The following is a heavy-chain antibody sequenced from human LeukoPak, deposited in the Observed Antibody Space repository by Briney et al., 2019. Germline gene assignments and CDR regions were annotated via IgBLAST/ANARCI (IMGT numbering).Heavy chain of an antibody. J-gene: IGHJ6*03. D-gene: IGHD3-22*01. V-gene: IGHV1-2*02. CDR1: GYTFTGYY. CDR2: INPNSGGT. Sequence: ASVKVSCKASGYTFTGYYMHWVRQAPGQGLEWMGWINPNSGGTNYAQKFQGRVTMTRDTSISTAYMELSRLRSDDTAVYYCARSSGYYSSLFYMHVWGKGTTVTVSS. CDR3: ARSSGYYSSLFYMHV.